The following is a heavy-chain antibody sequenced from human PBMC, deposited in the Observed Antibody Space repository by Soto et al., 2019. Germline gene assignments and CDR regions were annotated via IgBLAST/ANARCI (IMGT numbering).Heavy chain of an antibody. Sequence: GESLKISCKGSGYSFTSYWITWVRQMPGKGLEWMGRIDPSDSYTNYSPSFQGHVTISADKSISTAYVQWSSLKASDTAMYYCASFQRCGYIRAHLSFRGQRTMVIVS. CDR2: IDPSDSYT. V-gene: IGHV5-10-1*01. CDR3: ASFQRCGYIRAHLSF. J-gene: IGHJ3*01. CDR1: GYSFTSYW. D-gene: IGHD5-18*01.